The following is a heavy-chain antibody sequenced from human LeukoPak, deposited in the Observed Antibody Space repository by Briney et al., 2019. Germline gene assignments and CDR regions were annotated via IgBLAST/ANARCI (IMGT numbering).Heavy chain of an antibody. V-gene: IGHV3-23*01. CDR3: ASHGGPYYYGSGSYYND. CDR1: RFTFSSYA. CDR2: ISGSGGST. D-gene: IGHD3-10*01. J-gene: IGHJ4*02. Sequence: SGGSLRLSCAASRFTFSSYAMSWVRQAPGKGLEWVSAISGSGGSTYYADSVKGRFTISRDNSKNTLYLQMNSLRAEDTAVYYCASHGGPYYYGSGSYYNDWGQGTLVTVSP.